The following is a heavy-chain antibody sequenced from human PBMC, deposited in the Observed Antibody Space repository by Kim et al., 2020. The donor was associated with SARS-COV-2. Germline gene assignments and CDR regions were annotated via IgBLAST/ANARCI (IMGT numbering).Heavy chain of an antibody. CDR3: ARGPYYYDSLASYRYYYYGMDV. V-gene: IGHV4-34*01. D-gene: IGHD3-22*01. CDR1: GGSFSVYY. Sequence: SETLSLTWTVYGGSFSVYYWTWIRQPPGKGLEWIGEITHNGSTNYNPSLKTRVTISIDTSKNQFSLRLSSVTAADTAVFYCARGPYYYDSLASYRYYYYGMDVWGQGTTVTVSS. J-gene: IGHJ6*02. CDR2: ITHNGST.